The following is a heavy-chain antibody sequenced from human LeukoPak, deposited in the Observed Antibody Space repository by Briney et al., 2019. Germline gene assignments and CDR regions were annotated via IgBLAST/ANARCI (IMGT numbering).Heavy chain of an antibody. CDR2: IQNDGSKK. Sequence: GGSLRLSCAASGFSFSSYGMHWVRQAPGKGLEWVAFIQNDGSKKYYADSVKGLFTISRDNSKSTLYLQMNSLRAEDTAVYYCARDLHPWAGDYWGQGTLVTVSS. CDR3: ARDLHPWAGDY. CDR1: GFSFSSYG. V-gene: IGHV3-30*02. J-gene: IGHJ4*02.